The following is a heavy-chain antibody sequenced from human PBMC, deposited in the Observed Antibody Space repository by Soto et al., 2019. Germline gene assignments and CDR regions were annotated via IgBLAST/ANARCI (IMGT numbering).Heavy chain of an antibody. V-gene: IGHV3-33*01. CDR1: GFPFSTYG. CDR2: IVSDGSAK. D-gene: IGHD1-1*01. CDR3: ARDDAFGNENGFDI. J-gene: IGHJ3*02. Sequence: QVQLVESGGGVVQPGTSLRLSCAVSGFPFSTYGFHWVRQPPGKGLEWVAVIVSDGSAKYHADSVEGRFTISRDKSKDTLYLQMNSLRAEDTAVYYCARDDAFGNENGFDIWGQGTMVTVSS.